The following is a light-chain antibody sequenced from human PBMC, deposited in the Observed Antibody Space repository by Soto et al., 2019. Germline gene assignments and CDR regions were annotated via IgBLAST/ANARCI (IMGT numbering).Light chain of an antibody. CDR1: QSVGSN. CDR3: QQYNNWPPDRT. Sequence: EIVMTQSPATLSVSPGERATLSCRASQSVGSNLAWYQQKPGQAPRLLIYGASTRATGIPARCSGRGSGTEFTLTFSSLQSEDFAIYFCQQYNNWPPDRTFGQGTKVEIK. CDR2: GAS. V-gene: IGKV3-15*01. J-gene: IGKJ1*01.